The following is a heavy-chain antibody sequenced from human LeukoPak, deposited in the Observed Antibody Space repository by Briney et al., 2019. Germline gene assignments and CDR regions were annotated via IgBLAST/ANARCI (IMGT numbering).Heavy chain of an antibody. J-gene: IGHJ4*02. V-gene: IGHV3-48*03. Sequence: GGSLRLSCAASGFTFSSYEMNWVRQAPGKGLEWVSYISSSGSTIYYADSVKGRFTISRDNAKNSLYLQMNSLRAEDTAVYYCARVDSTGYYLSYFDYWGRGTLVTVSS. CDR3: ARVDSTGYYLSYFDY. CDR1: GFTFSSYE. D-gene: IGHD3-22*01. CDR2: ISSSGSTI.